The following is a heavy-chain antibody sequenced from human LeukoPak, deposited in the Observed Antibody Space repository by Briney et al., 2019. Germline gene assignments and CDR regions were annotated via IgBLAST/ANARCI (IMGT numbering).Heavy chain of an antibody. V-gene: IGHV3-21*01. CDR1: GFTFSDYT. D-gene: IGHD5/OR15-5a*01. Sequence: GGSLRLSCAASGFTFSDYTMNWVRQAPGKGLEWVSSITGDSSYIYYADSLRGRFTISRDNAKNSLYLQIISLGAEDTAVYYCARVQGLPFWGQGTLVTVSS. CDR3: ARVQGLPF. CDR2: ITGDSSYI. J-gene: IGHJ4*02.